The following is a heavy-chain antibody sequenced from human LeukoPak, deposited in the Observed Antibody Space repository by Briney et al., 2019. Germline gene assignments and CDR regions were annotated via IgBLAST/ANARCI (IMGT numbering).Heavy chain of an antibody. J-gene: IGHJ6*02. D-gene: IGHD3-3*01. CDR2: IKEDGSEQ. V-gene: IGHV3-7*01. Sequence: PGGSLRLSCTASGFTFSRHWISWVRQTPGKGLEWVANIKEDGSEQYYVDSVKGRFTMSRDNAKSSLYLQMNSLRAEDTAVYYCARDLHDFWSGLFGMDVWGQGTTVTVSS. CDR3: ARDLHDFWSGLFGMDV. CDR1: GFTFSRHW.